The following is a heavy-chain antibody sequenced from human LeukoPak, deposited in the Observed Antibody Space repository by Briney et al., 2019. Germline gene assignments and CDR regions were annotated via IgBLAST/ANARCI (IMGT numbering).Heavy chain of an antibody. V-gene: IGHV1-46*01. CDR2: INPSGGST. CDR1: GYTFTTYY. Sequence: GASVKVSCKASGYTFTTYYMHWVRQAPGQGLQWMGIINPSGGSTTYAQKFQGRVSMTRATSTSTVYMELSSLRSEDTAVYYCARDYVTGYSSTGGLDYWGQGTLVTVSS. D-gene: IGHD6-13*01. J-gene: IGHJ4*02. CDR3: ARDYVTGYSSTGGLDY.